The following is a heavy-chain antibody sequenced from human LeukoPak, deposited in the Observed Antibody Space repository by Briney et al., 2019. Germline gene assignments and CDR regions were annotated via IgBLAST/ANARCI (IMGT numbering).Heavy chain of an antibody. CDR1: GYSFTSDW. D-gene: IGHD6-19*01. CDR2: IYLGDSAT. J-gene: IGHJ4*02. CDR3: ARRSVGVTGSGWYGLY. V-gene: IGHV5-51*01. Sequence: GESLKISCKASGYSFTSDWIGWVRQMPGKGLEWMGIIYLGDSATRYSPSFQGQVTISADKSIGTAFLQWSSLKASDTAIYYCARRSVGVTGSGWYGLYWGQGALVTVSS.